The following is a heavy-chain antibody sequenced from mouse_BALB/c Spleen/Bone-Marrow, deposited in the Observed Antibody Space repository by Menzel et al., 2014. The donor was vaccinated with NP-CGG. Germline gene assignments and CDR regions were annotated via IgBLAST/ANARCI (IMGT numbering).Heavy chain of an antibody. CDR1: GFTFSSYT. CDR2: ISSGGGNT. V-gene: IGHV5-9*03. Sequence: EVNLVESGGGLVKPGGSLKLSCAASGFTFSSYTMSWVRQTPEKRLEWVATISSGGGNTYYPDSVKGRFTISRDNAKNNLYLQMSSLRSEDTALYYCARPAYYYGSNYAIDYWGQGTSVTVSS. D-gene: IGHD1-1*01. J-gene: IGHJ4*01. CDR3: ARPAYYYGSNYAIDY.